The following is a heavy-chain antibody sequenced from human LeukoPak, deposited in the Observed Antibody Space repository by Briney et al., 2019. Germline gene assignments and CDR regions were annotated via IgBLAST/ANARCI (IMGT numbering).Heavy chain of an antibody. CDR3: ATTTLRYCSSTSCYDPRNYYGMDV. J-gene: IGHJ6*04. CDR1: GYTLTELS. D-gene: IGHD2-2*01. V-gene: IGHV1-24*01. Sequence: GASVKVSCKVSGYTLTELSMHWVRQAPGQGLEWMEGFDPEDGETIYAQKFQGRVTMTEDTSTDTAYMELSSLRSEDTAVYYCATTTLRYCSSTSCYDPRNYYGMDVWGKGTTVTVSS. CDR2: FDPEDGET.